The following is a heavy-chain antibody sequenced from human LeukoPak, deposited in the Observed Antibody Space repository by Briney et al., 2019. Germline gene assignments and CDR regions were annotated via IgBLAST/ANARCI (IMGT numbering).Heavy chain of an antibody. J-gene: IGHJ4*02. Sequence: SVKVSCKASGGTFSSYAISWVRQAPGQGLEWMGRIIPMFGTANYAQKFQGRVTITTDESTSTAYMELSSLRSEDTAVYYCARGGDGPNDYWGQRTLVTVSS. CDR1: GGTFSSYA. D-gene: IGHD5-24*01. CDR3: ARGGDGPNDY. CDR2: IIPMFGTA. V-gene: IGHV1-69*05.